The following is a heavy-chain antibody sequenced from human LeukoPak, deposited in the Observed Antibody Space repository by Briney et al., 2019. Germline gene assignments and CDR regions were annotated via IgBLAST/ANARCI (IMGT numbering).Heavy chain of an antibody. CDR2: IRYDGSNK. CDR3: ASRDPQSDSSGYYSYDAFDI. V-gene: IGHV3-30*02. Sequence: PGGSLRLSCAASGFTFSSYGMHWVRQAPGKGLEWVAFIRYDGSNKYYADSVKGRFTISRDNSKNTLYLQMNSLRAEDTAVYYCASRDPQSDSSGYYSYDAFDIWGQGTMVTVSS. D-gene: IGHD3-22*01. J-gene: IGHJ3*02. CDR1: GFTFSSYG.